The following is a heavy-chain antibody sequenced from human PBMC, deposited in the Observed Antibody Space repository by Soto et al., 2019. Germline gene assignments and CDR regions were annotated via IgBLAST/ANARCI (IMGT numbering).Heavy chain of an antibody. J-gene: IGHJ5*02. CDR1: GYSFTSYW. V-gene: IGHV5-10-1*01. CDR2: IDPSDSYT. D-gene: IGHD2-15*01. CDR3: ARSWLCSGGSCYSNWFDP. Sequence: GESLKISCKGSGYSFTSYWISWVRQMPGKGLEWMGRIDPSDSYTNYSPSFQGHVTISADKPISTAYLQWSSLKASDTAMYYCARSWLCSGGSCYSNWFDPWGQGTLVTVSS.